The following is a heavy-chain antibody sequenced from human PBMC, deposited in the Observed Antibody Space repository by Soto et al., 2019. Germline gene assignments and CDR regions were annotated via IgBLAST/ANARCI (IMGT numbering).Heavy chain of an antibody. V-gene: IGHV5-51*01. D-gene: IGHD4-17*01. CDR3: ARHGFYGDYSSNYFDP. J-gene: IGHJ5*02. Sequence: PRESLKISCKGSGYSFTKYWIAWVRQMPGKGLEYMGIIYPSDSTTRYSPSFQGQVTISADKSISTAYLQWNSLKASDTAMYYCARHGFYGDYSSNYFDPWGQGTLVTVSS. CDR1: GYSFTKYW. CDR2: IYPSDSTT.